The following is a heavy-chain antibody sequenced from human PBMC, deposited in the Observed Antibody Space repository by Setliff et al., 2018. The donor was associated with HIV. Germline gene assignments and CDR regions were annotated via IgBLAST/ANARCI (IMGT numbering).Heavy chain of an antibody. V-gene: IGHV4-61*02. J-gene: IGHJ4*02. CDR2: IYTSGST. CDR1: GGSISSGSYY. Sequence: KPSETLSLTCTVSGGSISSGSYYWNWIRQPAGKGLEWIGRIYTSGSTNYNPSLKSRVTISVDTSKNQFSLKLSSVTAADTAVYYCAREAWELLGKVFDYWGQGTLVTVSS. D-gene: IGHD1-26*01. CDR3: AREAWELLGKVFDY.